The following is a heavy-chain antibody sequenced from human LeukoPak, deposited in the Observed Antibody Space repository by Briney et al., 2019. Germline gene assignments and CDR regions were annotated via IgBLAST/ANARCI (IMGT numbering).Heavy chain of an antibody. CDR2: INAGNGNT. J-gene: IGHJ6*02. CDR3: ARSGSTGNFYYYGLDV. CDR1: GYTFTSYP. Sequence: ASVKVPCKASGYTFTSYPIHWVRQAPGQRLEWMGWINAGNGNTKYSQKFQGRVAITRDTSASTTHMELSSLRSEDTAVYYCARSGSTGNFYYYGLDVWGQGTTVTVS. D-gene: IGHD2-8*02. V-gene: IGHV1-3*01.